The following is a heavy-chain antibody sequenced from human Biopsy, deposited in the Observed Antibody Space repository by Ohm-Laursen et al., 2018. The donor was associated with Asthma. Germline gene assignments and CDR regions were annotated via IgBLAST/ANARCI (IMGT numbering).Heavy chain of an antibody. V-gene: IGHV1-18*01. CDR2: ISVYSGNT. CDR1: GYTFNSAG. D-gene: IGHD3-10*01. CDR3: ARAVDYSHYYGIDV. Sequence: GASVKVSCKTSGYTFNSAGITWVRQAPGQGLEWMGWISVYSGNTKVAQKLQDRVTMITDTSTSTAYMELRSLRSDDTAVYFCARAVDYSHYYGIDVWGQGTTVTVSP. J-gene: IGHJ6*01.